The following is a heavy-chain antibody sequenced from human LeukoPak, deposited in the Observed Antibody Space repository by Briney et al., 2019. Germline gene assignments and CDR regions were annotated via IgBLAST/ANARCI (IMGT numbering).Heavy chain of an antibody. Sequence: PGGSLRLSCAASGFTFSSYAMSWVRQAPGKGLEWVSGISGSGTSTYYADSVKGRFTISRDNSKNTLYMKMNSLRADDTAVYYCAKDLKSGSGGYFDYWGQGTLVTVSS. V-gene: IGHV3-23*01. CDR2: ISGSGTST. J-gene: IGHJ4*02. CDR3: AKDLKSGSGGYFDY. CDR1: GFTFSSYA. D-gene: IGHD6-19*01.